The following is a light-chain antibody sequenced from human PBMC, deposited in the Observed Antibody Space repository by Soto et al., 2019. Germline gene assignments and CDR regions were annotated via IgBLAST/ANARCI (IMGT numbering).Light chain of an antibody. Sequence: DIQMTQSPSSLSASVGDRVTITCRASQGINNDVAWYQQKPGKAPKLLIYAASTLKSGVPSRFSGSGSGTDFTLTISSLQAEAVATYSCQQYNSVPLFGPGTRVDIK. CDR1: QGINND. CDR2: AAS. J-gene: IGKJ3*01. CDR3: QQYNSVPL. V-gene: IGKV1-27*01.